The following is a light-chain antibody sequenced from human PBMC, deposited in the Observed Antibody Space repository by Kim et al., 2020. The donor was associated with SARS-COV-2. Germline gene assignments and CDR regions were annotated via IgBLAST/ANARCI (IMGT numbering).Light chain of an antibody. J-gene: IGLJ3*02. CDR3: SSYTSSSAWV. CDR1: SSDVVGYNY. Sequence: GQSITICCAGTSSDVVGYNYVSWYQQHPGKAPKLMIYDVSSRPSGVSNRFSGSKSGNTASLTISGLQAEDEADYCCSSYTSSSAWVFGGGTQLTVL. V-gene: IGLV2-14*04. CDR2: DVS.